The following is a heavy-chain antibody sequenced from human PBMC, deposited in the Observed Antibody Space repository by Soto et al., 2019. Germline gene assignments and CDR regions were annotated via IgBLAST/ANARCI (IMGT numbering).Heavy chain of an antibody. Sequence: ASVKVSCKASGYTFSSYAISCVRQAPGQGLEWMGWISAYNDNTNYVQKLQGRVTMTTDTSTSTAYMELRSLRSDDTAVYYCARGTGGNWAAFDIWGQGTMVTVSS. CDR3: ARGTGGNWAAFDI. D-gene: IGHD2-15*01. CDR1: GYTFSSYA. J-gene: IGHJ3*02. CDR2: ISAYNDNT. V-gene: IGHV1-18*01.